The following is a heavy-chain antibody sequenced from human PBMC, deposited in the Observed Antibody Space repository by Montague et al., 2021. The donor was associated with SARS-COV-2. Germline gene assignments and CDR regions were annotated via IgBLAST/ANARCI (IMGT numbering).Heavy chain of an antibody. J-gene: IGHJ4*02. V-gene: IGHV3-48*03. CDR1: GFIFSHFE. D-gene: IGHD3-16*01. CDR2: ISGAGTTI. CDR3: ARDLVVTDGVSDY. Sequence: SLRLSCAASGFIFSHFEMNWVRQAPGKGLEWISYISGAGTTIYYADSVRGRFTISRDNAKNSLYLQMNSLRAEDTAVYYCARDLVVTDGVSDYWGQGTLVTVSS.